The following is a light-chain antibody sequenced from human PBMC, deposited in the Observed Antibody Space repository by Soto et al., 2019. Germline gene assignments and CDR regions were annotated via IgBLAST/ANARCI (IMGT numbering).Light chain of an antibody. J-gene: IGLJ2*01. CDR2: EVN. CDR1: SSDIGGYNY. CDR3: SSFTTRSTVV. Sequence: QSVLTQSASVSGSPGQSITISCTGTSSDIGGYNYVSWFQQHPGEAPKLMIYEVNNRPSGVSNRFSGSKSGNTASLTISGLQAEDEADYYCSSFTTRSTVVFGGGTKVTVL. V-gene: IGLV2-14*01.